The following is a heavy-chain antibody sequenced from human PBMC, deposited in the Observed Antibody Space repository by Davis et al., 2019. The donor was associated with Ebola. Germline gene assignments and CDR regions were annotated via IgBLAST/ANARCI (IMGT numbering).Heavy chain of an antibody. V-gene: IGHV3-30*18. D-gene: IGHD6-13*01. CDR1: GFTFSSNG. CDR3: AKDGAVAGTNYYYYMDV. Sequence: PGGSLRPSCAASGFTFSSNGMHWVRQAPGKGLEWVAVISYDGSNKYYADSVKGRFTISRDNSKNTLYLQMNSLRAEDTAVYYCAKDGAVAGTNYYYYMDVWGKGTTVTVSS. CDR2: ISYDGSNK. J-gene: IGHJ6*03.